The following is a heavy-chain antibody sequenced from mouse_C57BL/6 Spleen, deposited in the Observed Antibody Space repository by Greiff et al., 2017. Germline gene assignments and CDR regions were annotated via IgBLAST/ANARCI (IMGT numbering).Heavy chain of an antibody. D-gene: IGHD1-1*01. V-gene: IGHV1-64*01. Sequence: VQLQQPGAELVKPGASVTLSCKASGYTFTSYWMHWVKQRPGQGLEWIGMIHPNSGSTNYNEKFKSKATLTVDKSSSTAYMQLSSLTSEDSAVYYCAREGLLRFDYWGQGTTLTVSS. CDR1: GYTFTSYW. CDR3: AREGLLRFDY. CDR2: IHPNSGST. J-gene: IGHJ2*01.